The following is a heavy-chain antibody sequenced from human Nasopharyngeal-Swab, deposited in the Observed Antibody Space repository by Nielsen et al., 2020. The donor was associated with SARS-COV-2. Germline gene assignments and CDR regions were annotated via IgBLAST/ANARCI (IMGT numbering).Heavy chain of an antibody. J-gene: IGHJ4*02. V-gene: IGHV4-39*07. CDR1: GGSISSSHYY. Sequence: GSLRLSCTVSGGSISSSHYYWGWIRQPPGEGLEWIGSISYSGSTNYNPSLKSRVTISVDTSKNQFSLKLSSVTAADTAVYYCARGFDYWGQGTLVTVSS. CDR3: ARGFDY. CDR2: ISYSGST.